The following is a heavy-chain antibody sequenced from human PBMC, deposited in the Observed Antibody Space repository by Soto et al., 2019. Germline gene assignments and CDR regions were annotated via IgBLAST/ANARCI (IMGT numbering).Heavy chain of an antibody. CDR1: GYTFTSYD. V-gene: IGHV1-8*01. CDR3: ARRHSDIAAAGPQYNGFDP. CDR2: MNPNSGNT. Sequence: ASVKVSCKASGYTFTSYDINWVRQATGQGLEWMGWMNPNSGNTGYAQKFQGRVTMTRNTSISTAYMELSSLRSEDTAVYYCARRHSDIAAAGPQYNGFDPWGQGTLVTVSS. J-gene: IGHJ5*02. D-gene: IGHD6-13*01.